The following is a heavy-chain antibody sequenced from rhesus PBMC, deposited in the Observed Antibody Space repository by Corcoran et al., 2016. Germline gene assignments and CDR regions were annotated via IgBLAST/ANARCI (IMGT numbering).Heavy chain of an antibody. V-gene: IGHV4-73*01. CDR3: ARDWGGPINRFDV. CDR2: LDGNSART. CDR1: AGSISGYY. J-gene: IGHJ5-1*01. Sequence: QVKLQQWGEGLVKPSEALSLTCAVYAGSISGYYWSWMRQPPGKGLAWIGNLDGNSARTNDNPSLKNRVTISKDTSKNQFSLKLSSVTAADTAVYYCARDWGGPINRFDVWGPGVLVTVSS. D-gene: IGHD3-34*01.